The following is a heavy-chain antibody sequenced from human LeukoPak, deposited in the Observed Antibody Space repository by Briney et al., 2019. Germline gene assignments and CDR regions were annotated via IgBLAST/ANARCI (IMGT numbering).Heavy chain of an antibody. J-gene: IGHJ4*02. CDR2: INPNSGGT. Sequence: ASVKVSCKASGYTFTGYYMHWVRQAPGQGLEWMGWINPNSGGTNYAQKFQGRVTMARDTSISTAHMELSRLRSDDTAVYYCARLRGSSDLFDYWGQGTLVTVSS. CDR1: GYTFTGYY. D-gene: IGHD1-26*01. CDR3: ARLRGSSDLFDY. V-gene: IGHV1-2*02.